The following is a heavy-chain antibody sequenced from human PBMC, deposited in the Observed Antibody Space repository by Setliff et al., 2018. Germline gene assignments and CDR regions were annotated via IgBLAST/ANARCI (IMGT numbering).Heavy chain of an antibody. CDR2: IYHSGTT. CDR3: ARSFSRREKFLLDY. J-gene: IGHJ4*02. Sequence: SETLSLTCTVSGYSLGNAYYWGWIRQPPGKGLEWIGSIYHSGTTYYNPSLKSRVTISMDTSKNQFSLKVSSVTAADTAVYYCARSFSRREKFLLDYWGQGALVTVSS. V-gene: IGHV4-38-2*02. CDR1: GYSLGNAYY.